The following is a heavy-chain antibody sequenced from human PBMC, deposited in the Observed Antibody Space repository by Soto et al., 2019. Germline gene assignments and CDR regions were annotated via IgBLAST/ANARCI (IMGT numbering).Heavy chain of an antibody. CDR1: NFSISSGYY. CDR2: IYRSGTT. J-gene: IGHJ4*02. V-gene: IGHV4-38-2*01. D-gene: IGHD1-26*01. Sequence: SETLSLTCVLSNFSISSGYYWGWIRQSPGKGLEWIASIYRSGTTSYNPSLKSRVTISVHPSTNQISLMLTAVTAADTAVYYCAWAPSGSYYSVFTYWGRGSLVTVSS. CDR3: AWAPSGSYYSVFTY.